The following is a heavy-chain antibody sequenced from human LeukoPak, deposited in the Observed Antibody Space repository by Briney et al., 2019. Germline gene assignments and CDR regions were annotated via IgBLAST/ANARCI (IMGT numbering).Heavy chain of an antibody. V-gene: IGHV4-59*08. CDR3: ARPYCSSTSCYRTNYWYFDL. J-gene: IGHJ2*01. Sequence: SETLSLTCTVSGGSISSYYWSWIRQPPGKGLEWTGYIYYSGSTNYNPSLKSRVTISVDTSKNQFSLKLSSVTAADTAVYYCARPYCSSTSCYRTNYWYFDLWGRGTLVTVSS. CDR1: GGSISSYY. D-gene: IGHD2-2*01. CDR2: IYYSGST.